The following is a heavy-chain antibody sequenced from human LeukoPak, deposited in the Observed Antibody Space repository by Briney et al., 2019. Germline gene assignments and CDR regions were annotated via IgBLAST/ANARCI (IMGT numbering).Heavy chain of an antibody. D-gene: IGHD2-2*01. CDR1: GFTFGDYA. Sequence: GSLRLSCTASGFTFGDYAMSWVRQAPWKGLEGVGIIRSKAYGGTTEYAASVKGRFTISRDDSKSIAYLQMNSLKTEDTAVYYCTRAQVVPAAPYYYYYYMDVWGKGTTVTVSS. J-gene: IGHJ6*03. V-gene: IGHV3-49*04. CDR2: IRSKAYGGTT. CDR3: TRAQVVPAAPYYYYYYMDV.